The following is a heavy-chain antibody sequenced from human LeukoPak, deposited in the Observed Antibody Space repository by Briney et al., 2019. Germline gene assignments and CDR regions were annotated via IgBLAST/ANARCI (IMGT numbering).Heavy chain of an antibody. Sequence: GASVKVSCKTSGYTFTSYDINWVRQAPGQGLEWMGWISAYNGNTNYAQKLQGRVTMTTDTSTSTAYMELRSLRSDDTAVYYCAREGPPVVGATSLDFDYWGQGTLVTVSS. J-gene: IGHJ4*02. CDR2: ISAYNGNT. V-gene: IGHV1-18*01. D-gene: IGHD1-26*01. CDR1: GYTFTSYD. CDR3: AREGPPVVGATSLDFDY.